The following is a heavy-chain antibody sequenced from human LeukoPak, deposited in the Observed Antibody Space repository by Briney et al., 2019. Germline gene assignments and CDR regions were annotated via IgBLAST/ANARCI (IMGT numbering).Heavy chain of an antibody. D-gene: IGHD3-10*01. V-gene: IGHV3-64D*06. CDR1: GFTFSNYA. CDR2: IDNNGDDT. CDR3: VKDRYYGSGRYTFDF. J-gene: IGHJ4*02. Sequence: GGSLRLSCSASGFTFSNYAMHWVRQAPGXGLEYVSAIDNNGDDTYYADSVRGRFTISRDNSKDTLHLQMSSLRPEDTAVYYCVKDRYYGSGRYTFDFWGRGTLVTVSS.